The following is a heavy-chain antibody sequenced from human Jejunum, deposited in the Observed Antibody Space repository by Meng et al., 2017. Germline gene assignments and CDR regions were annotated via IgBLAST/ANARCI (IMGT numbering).Heavy chain of an antibody. V-gene: IGHV3-15*01. D-gene: IGHD3-22*01. CDR1: GFTFSSAW. J-gene: IGHJ4*02. CDR3: TADDASGYYYGPFDY. Sequence: GGSLRLSCIASGFTFSSAWMTWVRQAPGKGLEWVGRIKSKSDGGTTDYGAPVKGRFTISRDDSINTLYLQMNSLKTEDTAVYYCTADDASGYYYGPFDYWGQGTLVTVSS. CDR2: IKSKSDGGTT.